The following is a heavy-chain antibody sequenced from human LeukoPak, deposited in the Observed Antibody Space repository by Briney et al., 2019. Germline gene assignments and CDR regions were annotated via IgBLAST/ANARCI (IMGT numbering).Heavy chain of an antibody. V-gene: IGHV4-34*01. CDR3: AKVMRRGYSSGASFDY. J-gene: IGHJ4*02. Sequence: SETLSLTCAVYGGSFSGYYWNWIRQPPGKGLEWIGEIKHSRGTNYNPSLKSRVTISGDTSKNQFSLKLSSVTAADTAIYYCAKVMRRGYSSGASFDYWGLGTLVTVSS. CDR2: IKHSRGT. D-gene: IGHD5-18*01. CDR1: GGSFSGYY.